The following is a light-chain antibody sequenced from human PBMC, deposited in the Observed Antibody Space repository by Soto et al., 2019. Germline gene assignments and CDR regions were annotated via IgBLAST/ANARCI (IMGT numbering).Light chain of an antibody. CDR3: QSYDSSLSAPV. V-gene: IGLV1-40*01. CDR2: GNS. Sequence: QSVLTQPPSVSGAPGQRVTISCTGSSSNIGAGYDVHWYQQLPGTAPKLLIYGNSNRPSGVPDRFSGSKSGTSASLAITGLQAESDADYYCQSYDSSLSAPVFGTGTKLTVL. J-gene: IGLJ1*01. CDR1: SSNIGAGYD.